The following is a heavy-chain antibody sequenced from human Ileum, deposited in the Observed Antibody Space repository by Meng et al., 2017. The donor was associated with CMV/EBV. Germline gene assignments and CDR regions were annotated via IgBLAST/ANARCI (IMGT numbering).Heavy chain of an antibody. CDR1: GDTITSQD. J-gene: IGHJ3*02. V-gene: IGHV1-8*01. D-gene: IGHD2/OR15-2a*01. Sequence: ASVKVSCKASGDTITSQDVNWVRQATGQGLEWMGWINRKSGRTGYAQNFRGRVTMTWNTSINAAYMDLSSLRLEDTAVYYCRRGRIGDIWGQGTMVTVSS. CDR2: INRKSGRT. CDR3: RRGRIGDI.